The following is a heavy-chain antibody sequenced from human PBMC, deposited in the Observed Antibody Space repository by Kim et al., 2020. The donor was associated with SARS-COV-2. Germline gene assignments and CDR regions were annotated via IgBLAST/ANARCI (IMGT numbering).Heavy chain of an antibody. CDR3: ASAPTSLGPYYFDY. CDR2: INHSGST. J-gene: IGHJ4*02. Sequence: SETLSLTCAVYGGSFSGYYWSWIRQPPGKGLEWIGEINHSGSTNYNPSLKSRVTISVDTSKNQFSLKLSSVTAADTAVYYCASAPTSLGPYYFDYWGQGTLVTVSS. CDR1: GGSFSGYY. V-gene: IGHV4-34*01. D-gene: IGHD2-2*01.